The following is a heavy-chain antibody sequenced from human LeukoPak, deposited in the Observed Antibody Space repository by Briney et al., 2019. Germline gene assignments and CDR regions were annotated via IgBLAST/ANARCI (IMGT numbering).Heavy chain of an antibody. J-gene: IGHJ4*02. CDR1: GGSISSSSYY. Sequence: SEPLSLTCTVSGGSISSSSYYWGWIRQPPGKGLEWIGSIHYSGSTYYNPSLKSRVTIPVDTSKNQFSLKLSSVTAADTAVYYCARGEQSIDYWGQGTLVTVSS. V-gene: IGHV4-39*01. CDR3: ARGEQSIDY. CDR2: IHYSGST. D-gene: IGHD1-26*01.